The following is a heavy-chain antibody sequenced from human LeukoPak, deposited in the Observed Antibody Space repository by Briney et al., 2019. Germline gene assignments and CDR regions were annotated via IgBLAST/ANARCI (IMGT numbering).Heavy chain of an antibody. CDR2: ITGSGGNT. J-gene: IGHJ6*03. CDR1: GFIFDNFA. D-gene: IGHD6-13*01. CDR3: AKVRRVIPYSSSWRPELDYYYYYMDV. V-gene: IGHV3-23*01. Sequence: GGSLRLSCAASGFIFDNFAMSWVRQAPGKGLEWVSTITGSGGNTYYADSVKGRFTISRDNSKNTLYLQMNSLRAEDTAVYYCAKVRRVIPYSSSWRPELDYYYYYMDVWGKGTTVTVSS.